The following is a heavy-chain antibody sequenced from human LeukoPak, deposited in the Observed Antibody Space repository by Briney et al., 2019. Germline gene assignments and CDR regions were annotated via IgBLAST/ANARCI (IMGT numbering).Heavy chain of an antibody. CDR3: ARGKYSYYDILTGPVDY. CDR2: IYSGGTT. CDR1: GFTVSTTY. V-gene: IGHV3-53*01. D-gene: IGHD3-9*01. Sequence: GGSLRLSCVASGFTVSTTYMGWVRQAPGKGLEWVSVIYSGGTTYYADSVKGRFTFSRDNSKNTLYLQMNSLRAEDTAVYYCARGKYSYYDILTGPVDYWGQGTLVTVSS. J-gene: IGHJ4*02.